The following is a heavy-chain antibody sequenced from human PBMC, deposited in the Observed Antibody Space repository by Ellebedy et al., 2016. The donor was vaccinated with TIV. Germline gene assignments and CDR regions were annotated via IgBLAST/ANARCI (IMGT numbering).Heavy chain of an antibody. V-gene: IGHV3-74*01. J-gene: IGHJ5*02. Sequence: GESLKISXAASGFTFGSHWMHWVRQAPGKGLAWVSRIDTEGSGTTYADFVMGRFTISRDNDKSTLYLQMTSLRVEDTAVYYCLVASATLAWGQGTLVTVSS. CDR3: LVASATLA. CDR1: GFTFGSHW. CDR2: IDTEGSGT. D-gene: IGHD2-21*01.